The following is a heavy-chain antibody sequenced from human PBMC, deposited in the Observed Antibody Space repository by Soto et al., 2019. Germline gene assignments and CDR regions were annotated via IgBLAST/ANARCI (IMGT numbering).Heavy chain of an antibody. CDR2: ISAYNGNT. CDR3: ARGRYYYDSSGYYSHLDY. CDR1: GYTFTSYG. J-gene: IGHJ4*02. D-gene: IGHD3-22*01. Sequence: ASVKVSCKASGYTFTSYGISWARQAPGQGLEWMGWISAYNGNTNYAQKLQGRVTMTTDTSTSTAYMELRSLRSDDTAVYYCARGRYYYDSSGYYSHLDYWGQGTLVTVSS. V-gene: IGHV1-18*01.